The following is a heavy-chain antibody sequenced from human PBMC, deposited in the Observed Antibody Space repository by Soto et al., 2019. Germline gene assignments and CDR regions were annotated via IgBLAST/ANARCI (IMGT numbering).Heavy chain of an antibody. J-gene: IGHJ6*02. CDR2: ISYDGSNK. V-gene: IGHV3-30*18. Sequence: QVQLVESGGGVVQPGRSLRLSCAASGFTFSSYGMHWVRQAPGKGLEWVAVISYDGSNKYYADSVKGRFTISRDNSKNTRYLQMNSLRAEDTAVYYCAKLGYCSGGSCYGMDVWGQGTTVTVSS. CDR3: AKLGYCSGGSCYGMDV. D-gene: IGHD2-15*01. CDR1: GFTFSSYG.